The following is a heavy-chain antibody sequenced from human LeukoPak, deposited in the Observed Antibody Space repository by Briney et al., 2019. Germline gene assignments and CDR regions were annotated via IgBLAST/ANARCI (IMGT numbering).Heavy chain of an antibody. V-gene: IGHV4-34*01. CDR1: GGSFSGDY. J-gene: IGHJ5*02. Sequence: PSETLSLTCAVYGGSFSGDYWSWIRQPPGKGLEWIGEINHSGSTNYNPSLKSRVTISVDTSKNQFSLKLSSVTAADTAVYYCARTDSGYLKNWFDPWGQGTLVTVSS. CDR2: INHSGST. D-gene: IGHD5-12*01. CDR3: ARTDSGYLKNWFDP.